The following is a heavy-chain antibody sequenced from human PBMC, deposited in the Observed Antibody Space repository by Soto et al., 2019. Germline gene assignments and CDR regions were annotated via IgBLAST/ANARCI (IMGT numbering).Heavy chain of an antibody. V-gene: IGHV1-3*01. CDR1: GYTFTSYA. D-gene: IGHD3-9*01. Sequence: GASVKVSCKASGYTFTSYAMHWVRQAPGQRLEWMGWINAGNGNTKYSQKFQGRVTITRDTSASTAYMELSSLRSEDTAVYYCAREFRDILTGYYDDWGQGTLVTVSS. CDR3: AREFRDILTGYYDD. J-gene: IGHJ4*02. CDR2: INAGNGNT.